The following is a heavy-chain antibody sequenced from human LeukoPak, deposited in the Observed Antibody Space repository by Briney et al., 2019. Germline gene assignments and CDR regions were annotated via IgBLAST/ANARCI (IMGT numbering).Heavy chain of an antibody. Sequence: GESLKISCKGSGYSFSSYWIGWVRQMPGKGLEWMGIIYPSDSDTRYSPSFQGQVTISADKPISTAYLQWSSLKASDTAMYYCARLPSPCYFDYWGQGTLVTVSS. CDR3: ARLPSPCYFDY. J-gene: IGHJ4*02. CDR2: IYPSDSDT. V-gene: IGHV5-51*01. CDR1: GYSFSSYW. D-gene: IGHD2-2*01.